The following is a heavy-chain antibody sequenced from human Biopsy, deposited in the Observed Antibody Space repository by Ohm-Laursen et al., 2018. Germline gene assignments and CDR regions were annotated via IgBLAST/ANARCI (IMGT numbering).Heavy chain of an antibody. D-gene: IGHD4-11*01. Sequence: SETLSLTCAVPGDSVTKYYWSWIRQPPGKGLEWIGHIYYSVMTNYNPSLQSRVPISVDTSRNQVSLTLSSVTAADTAVYYCARDSGILNYGNFKYYHYYGMDVWGQGTKVTVSS. J-gene: IGHJ6*02. CDR2: IYYSVMT. V-gene: IGHV4-59*02. CDR3: ARDSGILNYGNFKYYHYYGMDV. CDR1: GDSVTKYY.